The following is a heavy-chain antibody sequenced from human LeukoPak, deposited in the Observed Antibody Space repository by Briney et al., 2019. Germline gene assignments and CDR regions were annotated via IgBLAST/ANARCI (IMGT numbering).Heavy chain of an antibody. CDR2: INPNSGGT. J-gene: IGHJ3*02. Sequence: ASVKVSCKASGYTFTGYYMHWVRQAPGQGLEWMGWINPNSGGTNYAQKFQGRVTMTRDTSISTAYMELSRLRSDDTAVYHCARYSSGWYSAFDIWGQGTMVTVSS. CDR1: GYTFTGYY. V-gene: IGHV1-2*02. D-gene: IGHD6-19*01. CDR3: ARYSSGWYSAFDI.